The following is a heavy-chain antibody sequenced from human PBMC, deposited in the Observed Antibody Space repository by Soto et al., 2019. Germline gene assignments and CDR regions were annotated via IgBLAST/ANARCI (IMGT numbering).Heavy chain of an antibody. CDR3: ARDKGSADY. Sequence: PGGSLRLSCAASGFTFNSYTMAWVRQAPGKGLEWVSAISGSGSSPSYADSVQGRFTISRDNSKTTLSLQMNSLRAEDTAVYYCARDKGSADYWGQGTLVTVSS. CDR2: ISGSGSSP. J-gene: IGHJ4*02. V-gene: IGHV3-23*01. CDR1: GFTFNSYT.